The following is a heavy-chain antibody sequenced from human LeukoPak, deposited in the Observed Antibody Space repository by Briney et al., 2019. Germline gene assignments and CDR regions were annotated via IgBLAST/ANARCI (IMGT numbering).Heavy chain of an antibody. V-gene: IGHV4-59*01. Sequence: SETLSLTCTVSGGSISSYYWSWIRQPPGKGLEWIGYIYYSGSTNYNPSLKSRVTISVDTSKNQFSLKLSSVTAADTAVYYCVKDYSTIAAAANPLFDYWGQGALVTVSS. CDR2: IYYSGST. J-gene: IGHJ4*02. CDR3: VKDYSTIAAAANPLFDY. D-gene: IGHD6-13*01. CDR1: GGSISSYY.